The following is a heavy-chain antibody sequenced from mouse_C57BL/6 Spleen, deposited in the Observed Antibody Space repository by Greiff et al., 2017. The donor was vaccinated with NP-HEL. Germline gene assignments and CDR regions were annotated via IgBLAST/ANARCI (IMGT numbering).Heavy chain of an antibody. Sequence: EVKVVESEGGLVQPGSSMKLSCTASGFTFSDYYMAWVRQVPEKGLEWVANINYDGSSTYYLDSLKSRFIISRDNAKNILYLQMSSLKSEDTATYYCARENGYSYSFDYWGQGTTLTASS. D-gene: IGHD2-3*01. CDR2: INYDGSST. V-gene: IGHV5-16*01. J-gene: IGHJ2*01. CDR3: ARENGYSYSFDY. CDR1: GFTFSDYY.